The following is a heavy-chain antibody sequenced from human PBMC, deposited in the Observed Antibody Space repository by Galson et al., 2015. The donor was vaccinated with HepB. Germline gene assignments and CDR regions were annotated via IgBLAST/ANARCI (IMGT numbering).Heavy chain of an antibody. D-gene: IGHD3-3*01. CDR2: IYYSGST. CDR1: GGSISSYY. Sequence: ETLSLTCTVSGGSISSYYWSWIRQPPGKGLEWIGYIYYSGSTNYNPSLKSRVTISVDTSKNQFSLKLSSVTAADTAVYYCARDVANYDLGGNWFDPWGQGTLVTVSS. V-gene: IGHV4-59*01. J-gene: IGHJ5*02. CDR3: ARDVANYDLGGNWFDP.